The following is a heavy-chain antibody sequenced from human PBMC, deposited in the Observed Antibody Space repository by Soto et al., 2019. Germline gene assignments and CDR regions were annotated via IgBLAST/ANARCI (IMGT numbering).Heavy chain of an antibody. Sequence: GGSLRLSCAASGFTFSSYGMHWVRQAPGKGLDWVSSMSGTGDRTYYADPVRGRFTISRDNSKNTLYLQMNSLRAEDTAIYYCAKEVISDYWGQGTLVTVSS. CDR1: GFTFSSYG. CDR2: MSGTGDRT. D-gene: IGHD4-4*01. V-gene: IGHV3-23*01. J-gene: IGHJ4*02. CDR3: AKEVISDY.